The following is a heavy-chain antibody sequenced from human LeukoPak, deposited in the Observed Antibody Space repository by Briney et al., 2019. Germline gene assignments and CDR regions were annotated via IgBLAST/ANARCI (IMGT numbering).Heavy chain of an antibody. CDR1: GFTFSSYA. J-gene: IGHJ4*02. V-gene: IGHV3-23*01. D-gene: IGHD4-17*01. CDR2: ISGSGGST. Sequence: PGGSLRLSCAASGFTFSSYAMSWVRQAPGKGLEWVSAISGSGGSTYYADSVKGRFIISRENSKNTLYLQMNSLRAEHTAVYYCAKPAWNYGDYRALDYWGQGTLVTVSS. CDR3: AKPAWNYGDYRALDY.